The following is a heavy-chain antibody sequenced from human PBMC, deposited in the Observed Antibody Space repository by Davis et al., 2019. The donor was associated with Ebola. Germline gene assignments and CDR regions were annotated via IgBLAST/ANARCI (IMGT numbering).Heavy chain of an antibody. J-gene: IGHJ6*02. V-gene: IGHV4-59*12. CDR1: GGSISSYY. CDR2: IYYSGST. CDR3: ARDPSFCLSCLDV. D-gene: IGHD2-2*01. Sequence: MPSETLSLTCTVSGGSISSYYWSWIRQPPGKGLEWIGYIYYSGSTNYNPSLKSRVSISVDTSKNQFSLQLNSVTPEDTAVYFCARDPSFCLSCLDVWGHGTTVTVSS.